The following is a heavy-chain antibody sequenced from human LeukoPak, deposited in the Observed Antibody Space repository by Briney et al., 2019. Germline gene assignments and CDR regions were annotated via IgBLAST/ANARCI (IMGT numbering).Heavy chain of an antibody. D-gene: IGHD5-24*01. V-gene: IGHV4-59*01. CDR1: GGSIRSDY. J-gene: IGHJ6*03. CDR3: ARVGDGYNYFHYYYMDV. CDR2: IYYSGST. Sequence: SETLSLTCTVSGGSIRSDYWSWIRQPPGKGLEWIGYIYYSGSTNYNPSLTSRVTISVDMSNNQFSLKLRSVTAADTAVYYCARVGDGYNYFHYYYMDVWGKGTTVTVSS.